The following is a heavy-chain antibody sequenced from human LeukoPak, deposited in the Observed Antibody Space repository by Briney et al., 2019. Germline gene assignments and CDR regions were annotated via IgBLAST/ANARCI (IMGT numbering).Heavy chain of an antibody. CDR3: ATPPTVTRNY. CDR2: ISGSGGRT. Sequence: RPGGSLRLSCAASGFTFSSYAMSWVRQAPGKGLEWVSSISGSGGRTHYADSVRGRFTISRDNSKNTLYLQMDSLRAEDTAVYYCATPPTVTRNYWGQGTLVTVSS. D-gene: IGHD4-17*01. CDR1: GFTFSSYA. J-gene: IGHJ4*02. V-gene: IGHV3-23*01.